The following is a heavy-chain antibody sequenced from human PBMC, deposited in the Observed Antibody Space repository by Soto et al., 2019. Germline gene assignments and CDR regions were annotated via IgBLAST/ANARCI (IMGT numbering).Heavy chain of an antibody. CDR3: AKDRVNGDRILEVDY. CDR1: VFTFDNYA. Sequence: GGSLILSCASSVFTFDNYAFNWVRQAPGKGLEWVSTISNNGDATYYSDSVKGRFTISRDNSKNTLYLQMTSLRAEDTATYYCAKDRVNGDRILEVDYWGQGTLVTVSS. CDR2: ISNNGDAT. D-gene: IGHD2-21*01. V-gene: IGHV3-23*01. J-gene: IGHJ4*02.